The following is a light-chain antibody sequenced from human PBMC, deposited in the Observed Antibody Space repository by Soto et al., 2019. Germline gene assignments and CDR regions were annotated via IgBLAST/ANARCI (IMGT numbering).Light chain of an antibody. CDR2: DVS. J-gene: IGLJ1*01. V-gene: IGLV2-11*01. Sequence: QSALTQPRSVSGSPGPSVTISCTGTSSDVGGYNYVSWYQQHPGKAPKVMIYDVSERPSGVPDRFSGSKSGNTASLTISGLQAEGESDYYCCSYAGSTRYVLGTGTKLTVL. CDR1: SSDVGGYNY. CDR3: CSYAGSTRYV.